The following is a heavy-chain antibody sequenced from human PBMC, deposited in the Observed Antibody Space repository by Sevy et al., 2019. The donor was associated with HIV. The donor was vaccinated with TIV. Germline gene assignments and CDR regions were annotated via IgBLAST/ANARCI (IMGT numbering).Heavy chain of an antibody. CDR2: INHSGST. CDR3: ARGHIAAAGNGY. D-gene: IGHD6-13*01. V-gene: IGHV4-34*01. Sequence: SETLSLTCAVYGGSFSGYYWSWIRQPPGKGLEWIGEINHSGSTNYNPSLKSRITISVDTSKNQFSLKLSSVTAADTAVYYCARGHIAAAGNGYWGQGTLVTRSS. J-gene: IGHJ4*02. CDR1: GGSFSGYY.